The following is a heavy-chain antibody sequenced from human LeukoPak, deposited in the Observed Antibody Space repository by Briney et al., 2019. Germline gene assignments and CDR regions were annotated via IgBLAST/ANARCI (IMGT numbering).Heavy chain of an antibody. Sequence: GSLRLSCAASGFTFSSYSTNWVRQAPGKGLEWVSYISSSSSTIYYADSVKGRFTISRDNAKNSLYLQMNSLRDEDTAVYYCASFPGGPCSGGSCSHRYYFDYWGQGTLVTVSS. D-gene: IGHD2-15*01. V-gene: IGHV3-48*02. CDR3: ASFPGGPCSGGSCSHRYYFDY. CDR2: ISSSSSTI. J-gene: IGHJ4*02. CDR1: GFTFSSYS.